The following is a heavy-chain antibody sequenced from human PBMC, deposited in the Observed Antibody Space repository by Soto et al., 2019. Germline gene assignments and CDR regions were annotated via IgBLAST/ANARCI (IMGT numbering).Heavy chain of an antibody. CDR3: ASIYYDSSGYRDYGAFDI. D-gene: IGHD3-22*01. CDR1: GFTFSSYS. J-gene: IGHJ3*02. Sequence: PGGSLRLSCAASGFTFSSYSMNWVRQAPGKGLEWVSSISSSSSYIYYADSVKGRFTISRDNAKNSLYLQMNSLRAEDTAVYYCASIYYDSSGYRDYGAFDIWGQGTTVTVSS. CDR2: ISSSSSYI. V-gene: IGHV3-21*01.